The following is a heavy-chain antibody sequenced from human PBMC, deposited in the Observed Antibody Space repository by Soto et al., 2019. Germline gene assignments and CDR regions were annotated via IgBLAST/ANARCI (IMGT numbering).Heavy chain of an antibody. V-gene: IGHV1-18*01. CDR3: ARGGFPGGLVRDAFDI. Sequence: ASVKVSCKASGYTFTRYGISWVRQAPGQGLEWMGWINAYNGNTNYAQKLQGRVTMTTDTSTSTAYMELRSLRSDDTAVYYCARGGFPGGLVRDAFDIWGQGTLVTVSS. CDR1: GYTFTRYG. D-gene: IGHD6-19*01. J-gene: IGHJ3*02. CDR2: INAYNGNT.